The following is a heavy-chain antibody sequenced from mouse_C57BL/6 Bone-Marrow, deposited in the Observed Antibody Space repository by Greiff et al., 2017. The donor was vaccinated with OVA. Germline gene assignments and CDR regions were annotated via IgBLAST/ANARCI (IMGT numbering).Heavy chain of an antibody. CDR2: INPYNGGT. CDR1: GYTFTDYY. CDR3: ARKNYYGSSYY. D-gene: IGHD1-1*01. J-gene: IGHJ2*01. Sequence: VQLQQSGPVLVKPGASVKMSCKASGYTFTDYYMNWVKQSHGKSLEWIGVINPYNGGTSYNQKFKGKATLTVDKSSSTAYMELNSLTSEYSAVYYCARKNYYGSSYYWGQGTTLTVSS. V-gene: IGHV1-19*01.